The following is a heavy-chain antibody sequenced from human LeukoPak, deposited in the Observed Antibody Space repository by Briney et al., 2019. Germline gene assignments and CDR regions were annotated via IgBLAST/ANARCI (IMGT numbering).Heavy chain of an antibody. V-gene: IGHV4-59*01. D-gene: IGHD7-27*01. CDR3: ARETPGAGHFDY. Sequence: SETLSLTCTVPGGSINYYYWMWIRQPPGKGLEWIGYIYYSGGTHYNPSLKSRVTMLVDTSKNQFSLKLTAVTAADTAVYYCARETPGAGHFDYWGQGTLVTVSS. J-gene: IGHJ4*02. CDR2: IYYSGGT. CDR1: GGSINYYY.